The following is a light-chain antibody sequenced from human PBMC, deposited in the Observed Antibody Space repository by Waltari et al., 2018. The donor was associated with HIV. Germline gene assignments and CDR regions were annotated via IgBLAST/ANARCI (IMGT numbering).Light chain of an antibody. V-gene: IGLV1-40*01. Sequence: QSVLTQPPSVSGAPGQRVTISCTGSSSNIGAGYDVHWYQQLPGTVPKLLISGNSNRPSGVPDRFSGSKSGTSASLAITGLQAEDEADYYCQSYDSSLRVVFGGGTKLTVL. CDR1: SSNIGAGYD. CDR3: QSYDSSLRVV. CDR2: GNS. J-gene: IGLJ2*01.